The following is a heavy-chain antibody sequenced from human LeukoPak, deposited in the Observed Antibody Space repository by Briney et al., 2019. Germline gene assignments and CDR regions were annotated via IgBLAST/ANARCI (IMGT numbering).Heavy chain of an antibody. CDR1: GFTFSSYS. V-gene: IGHV3-21*01. D-gene: IGHD6-13*01. CDR3: AREFYGIAAAGSLNYYYMDV. CDR2: ISSSSSYI. Sequence: HGGSLRLSCAASGFTFSSYSMNWVRQAPGKGLEWVSSISSSSSYIYYADSVKGRFTISRDNAKNSLYLQMNSLRAEDTAVYYCAREFYGIAAAGSLNYYYMDVWGKGTTVTISS. J-gene: IGHJ6*03.